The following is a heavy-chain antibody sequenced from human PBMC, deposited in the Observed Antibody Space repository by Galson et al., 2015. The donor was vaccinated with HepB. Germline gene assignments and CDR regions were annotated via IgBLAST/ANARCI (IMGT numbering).Heavy chain of an antibody. CDR3: PRTLPGIDLDY. V-gene: IGHV3-72*01. CDR1: GFTFRNYG. CDR2: VRHKARRYTT. J-gene: IGHJ4*02. Sequence: SLRLSCAASGFTFRNYGLSWVRQAPGKGLEWVGRVRHKARRYTTDYVASVEGRFTISRDDSKNSLYLQMDSLKTEDTAVYYCPRTLPGIDLDYWGQGTLVTVSS. D-gene: IGHD3-3*02.